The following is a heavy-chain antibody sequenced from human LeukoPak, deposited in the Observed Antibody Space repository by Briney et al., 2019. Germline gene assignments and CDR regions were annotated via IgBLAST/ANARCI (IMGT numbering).Heavy chain of an antibody. D-gene: IGHD3-3*01. J-gene: IGHJ3*02. V-gene: IGHV4-31*03. CDR1: GGSISSGGYY. Sequence: SETLSLTCTVSGGSISSGGYYWSWIRQHPGKGLEWIGYIYYSGSTYYNPSLKSRVTISVDTSKNQFSLKLSSVTAADTAVYYCARWVGRFLDAFDIWGQGTTVTVSS. CDR3: ARWVGRFLDAFDI. CDR2: IYYSGST.